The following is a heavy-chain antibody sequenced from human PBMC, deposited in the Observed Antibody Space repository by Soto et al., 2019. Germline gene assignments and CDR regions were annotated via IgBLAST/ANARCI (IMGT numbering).Heavy chain of an antibody. CDR3: ARGRLVDLFFDY. V-gene: IGHV4-61*08. CDR1: GGSISSGGYY. CDR2: IYYSGSS. D-gene: IGHD6-19*01. Sequence: SETLSLTCTVSGGSISSGGYYWSWIRQHPGKGLEWIGYIYYSGSSNYNPSLKTRVTISVDTSENQFYLKLSSVTAADTAVYYCARGRLVDLFFDYWGQGTLVTVSS. J-gene: IGHJ4*02.